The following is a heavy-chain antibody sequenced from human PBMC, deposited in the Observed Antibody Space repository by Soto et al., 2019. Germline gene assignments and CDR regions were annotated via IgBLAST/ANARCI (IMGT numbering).Heavy chain of an antibody. V-gene: IGHV3-53*01. D-gene: IGHD1-1*01. Sequence: DVQLVESGGGLIQPGGSLRLSCVASGLTVSGKKYMAWVRQAPGKGPEWLSGVYDLDGTYYADSVRGRFTTSIDSSRTTVSLQMRDMRPEATALYFCATWNLREHAYDIWGQGTMVTVSS. J-gene: IGHJ3*02. CDR1: GLTVSGKKY. CDR3: ATWNLREHAYDI. CDR2: VYDLDGT.